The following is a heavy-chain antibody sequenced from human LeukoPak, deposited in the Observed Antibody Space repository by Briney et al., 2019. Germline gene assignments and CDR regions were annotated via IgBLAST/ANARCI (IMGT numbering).Heavy chain of an antibody. V-gene: IGHV1-46*01. CDR1: GYTFTIYY. J-gene: IGHJ4*02. CDR3: ARSATMIVPEGFDY. CDR2: INRSGGST. D-gene: IGHD3-22*01. Sequence: GASVTVSFKASGYTFTIYYMHWVRQAPGQGLEWMGIINRSGGSTSYAQKFQGRVTMTRDTSTSTVYMELSSLRSEDTAVYYCARSATMIVPEGFDYWGQGTLVTVSS.